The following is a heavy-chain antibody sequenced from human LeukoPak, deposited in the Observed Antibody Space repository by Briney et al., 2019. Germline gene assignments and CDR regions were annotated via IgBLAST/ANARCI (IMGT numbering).Heavy chain of an antibody. CDR3: AKEADDYVWGSPYYFDY. CDR2: ISYDGSNK. V-gene: IGHV3-30*18. CDR1: GFTFSSYG. Sequence: QPGGSLRLSCAASGFTFSSYGMHWVRQAPGKGLEGVAVISYDGSNKYYADSVKGRFTISRDNSKNTLYLQMNSLRAEDTAVYYCAKEADDYVWGSPYYFDYWGQGTLVTVSS. J-gene: IGHJ4*02. D-gene: IGHD3-16*01.